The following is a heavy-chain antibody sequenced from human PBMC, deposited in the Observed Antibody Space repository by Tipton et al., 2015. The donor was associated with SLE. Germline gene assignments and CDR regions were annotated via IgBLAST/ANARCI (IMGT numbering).Heavy chain of an antibody. D-gene: IGHD1-7*01. CDR2: LYTSGST. J-gene: IGHJ4*02. CDR1: GGSISNHH. CDR3: ARRYNWNYKDYFDY. Sequence: TLSLTCTVSGGSISNHHWSWIRQSAGNRLEWIGRLYTSGSTNYNPSLQSRASMSLDTSKNQFSPKLTSVTAADTAVYYCARRYNWNYKDYFDYWGQGTPVTVSS. V-gene: IGHV4-4*07.